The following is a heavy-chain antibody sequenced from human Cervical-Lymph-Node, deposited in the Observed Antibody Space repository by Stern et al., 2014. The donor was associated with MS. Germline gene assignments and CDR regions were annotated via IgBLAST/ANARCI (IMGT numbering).Heavy chain of an antibody. D-gene: IGHD5-18*01. CDR1: GGSISSGYYY. CDR2: IYYSGST. V-gene: IGHV4-31*03. Sequence: QVQLQESGPGLVKPSQTLSLTCTVSGGSISSGYYYWSWIRQHPGKGLEWIGYIYYSGSTYYTPSLKSRVTISVDTSKNQFSLTLSSVTAADTAVYYCVRGDQEERGYSYGYWFDPWGQGTLVTVSS. J-gene: IGHJ5*02. CDR3: VRGDQEERGYSYGYWFDP.